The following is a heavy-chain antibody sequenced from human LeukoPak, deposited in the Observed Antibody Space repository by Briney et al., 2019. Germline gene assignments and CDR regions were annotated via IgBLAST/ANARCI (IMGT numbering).Heavy chain of an antibody. V-gene: IGHV1-8*01. CDR3: ARGPPNWGYDY. CDR1: GYTFTSYD. J-gene: IGHJ4*02. Sequence: GASVKVSCKASGYTFTSYDINWVRQATGQGPEWMGWMSPNSGNPGYAQKFQGRVTMTRSTSMSTAYMELSSLRSEDTAVYYCARGPPNWGYDYWGQGTLVTVSS. CDR2: MSPNSGNP. D-gene: IGHD7-27*01.